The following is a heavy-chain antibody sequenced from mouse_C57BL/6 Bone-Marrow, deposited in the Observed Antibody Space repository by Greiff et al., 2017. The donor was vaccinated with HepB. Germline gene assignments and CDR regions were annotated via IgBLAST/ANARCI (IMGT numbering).Heavy chain of an antibody. V-gene: IGHV1-64*01. Sequence: VQLQQSGAELVKPGASVKLSCKASGYTFTSYWMHWVKQRPGQGLEWIGMIHPNSGSTNYNEKFKSKATLTVDKSSSTAYMQLSSLTSEDSAVYYCARDLQSWFAYWGQGTLVTVSA. D-gene: IGHD6-1*01. CDR3: ARDLQSWFAY. J-gene: IGHJ3*01. CDR1: GYTFTSYW. CDR2: IHPNSGST.